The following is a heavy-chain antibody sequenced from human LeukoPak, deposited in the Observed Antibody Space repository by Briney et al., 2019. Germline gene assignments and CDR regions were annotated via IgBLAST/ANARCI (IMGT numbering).Heavy chain of an antibody. V-gene: IGHV4-59*01. Sequence: PSETLSLTCTVSGGSISSYYWSWIRQPPGKRLEWIGYIYYGGSTSYNPSLKSRVTISVDTSKNQLSLKLSSVTAADTAVYYCARYHRGSYYFDYWGQGTLVTVSS. CDR3: ARYHRGSYYFDY. CDR2: IYYGGST. CDR1: GGSISSYY. D-gene: IGHD1-26*01. J-gene: IGHJ4*02.